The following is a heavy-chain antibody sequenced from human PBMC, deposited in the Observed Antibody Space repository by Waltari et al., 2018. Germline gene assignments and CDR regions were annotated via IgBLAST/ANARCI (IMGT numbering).Heavy chain of an antibody. Sequence: QVQLQESGPGLVKPSETLSLTCAVSGYSISSTYCWGWIRQPPGKGLEWIGNIYHSGSTYYNPSLKSRVTISVDTSKNQFSLKLTSVTAADTAVYYCARDYCTSTRCYLPDYWGQGTLVTVSS. D-gene: IGHD2-2*01. V-gene: IGHV4-38-2*02. CDR3: ARDYCTSTRCYLPDY. CDR2: IYHSGST. CDR1: GYSISSTYC. J-gene: IGHJ4*02.